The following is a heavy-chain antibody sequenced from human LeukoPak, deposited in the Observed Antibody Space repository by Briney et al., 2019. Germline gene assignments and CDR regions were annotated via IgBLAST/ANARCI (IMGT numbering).Heavy chain of an antibody. D-gene: IGHD1-26*01. CDR3: ASGRDYGMDV. Sequence: GGSLRLTGAASGFIFSTYNMNWVRQAPGKGLEWVSFISSSSTYIFYADSVKGRFTISRYSAKNSLYLQMHRLRAEDTAVYYCASGRDYGMDVWGQGTTVSVS. CDR1: GFIFSTYN. CDR2: ISSSSTYI. J-gene: IGHJ6*02. V-gene: IGHV3-21*01.